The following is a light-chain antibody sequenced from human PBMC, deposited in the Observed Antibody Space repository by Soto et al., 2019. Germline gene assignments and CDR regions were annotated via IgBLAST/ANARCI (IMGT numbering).Light chain of an antibody. CDR1: NIGSRS. CDR3: QVWDSTSDHYV. J-gene: IGLJ1*01. Sequence: SYDLTQPPSVSVAPGQTASISCGGNNIGSRSVHWYQQKPGQAPVLVVYDDRDRPSGIPERFAGSNSGNTATLTISRVEAGDEADYYCQVWDSTSDHYVFGTGTKV. V-gene: IGLV3-21*02. CDR2: DDR.